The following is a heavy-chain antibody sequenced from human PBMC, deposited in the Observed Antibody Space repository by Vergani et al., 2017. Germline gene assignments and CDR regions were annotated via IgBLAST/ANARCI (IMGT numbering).Heavy chain of an antibody. Sequence: EVQLLESGGGLVQPGGSLRLSCAASGFTFSSYAMSWVRQAPGKGLEWVSAISGSGGSTYYADSVKGRFTISRDNSKNTLYLQMNSLSAGDTAVYYCAKANPRNSGYDYLYYYHAMDVWCQGTTVTVSS. CDR3: AKANPRNSGYDYLYYYHAMDV. V-gene: IGHV3-23*01. CDR1: GFTFSSYA. CDR2: ISGSGGST. J-gene: IGHJ6*02. D-gene: IGHD5-12*01.